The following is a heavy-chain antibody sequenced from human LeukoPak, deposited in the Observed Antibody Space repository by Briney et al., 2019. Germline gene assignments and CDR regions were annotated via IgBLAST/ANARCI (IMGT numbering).Heavy chain of an antibody. V-gene: IGHV4-39*07. J-gene: IGHJ3*02. CDR3: ARDVGDYYDSSGYSAFDI. D-gene: IGHD3-22*01. Sequence: SETLSLTCTVSGGSISSSSYYWGWIRQPPGKGLEWIGSIYHSGSTYYNPSLKSRVTISVDTSKNQFSLKLSSVTAADTAVYYCARDVGDYYDSSGYSAFDIWGQGTMVTVSS. CDR1: GGSISSSSYY. CDR2: IYHSGST.